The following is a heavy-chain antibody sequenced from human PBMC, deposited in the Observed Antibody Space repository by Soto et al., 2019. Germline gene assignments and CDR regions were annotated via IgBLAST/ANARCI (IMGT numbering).Heavy chain of an antibody. J-gene: IGHJ4*02. D-gene: IGHD6-19*01. CDR3: ASAVAVPSDFDY. CDR2: INAGNGNT. CDR1: GYTFTSYA. Sequence: QVQLVQSGTEEKKPGASVKVSCKASGYTFTSYAMHWVRQAPGQRLEWMGWINAGNGNTKYSQKLQGRVTITRDTAASTAYMALXRLTTADTAVYYCASAVAVPSDFDYWGQGTLVSVSS. V-gene: IGHV1-3*05.